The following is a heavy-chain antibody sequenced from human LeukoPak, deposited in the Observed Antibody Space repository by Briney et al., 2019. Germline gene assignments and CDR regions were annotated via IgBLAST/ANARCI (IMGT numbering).Heavy chain of an antibody. Sequence: PSETLSLTCTVSGGSISSSSYYWSWIRQPPGKGLEWIGEINHSGSTNYNPSLKSRVTISVDTSKNHFSLKLSSVTAADTAVYYCARMRRGPYNWNYGPIDYWGQGTLVTVSS. J-gene: IGHJ4*02. V-gene: IGHV4-39*02. CDR2: INHSGST. D-gene: IGHD1-7*01. CDR3: ARMRRGPYNWNYGPIDY. CDR1: GGSISSSSYY.